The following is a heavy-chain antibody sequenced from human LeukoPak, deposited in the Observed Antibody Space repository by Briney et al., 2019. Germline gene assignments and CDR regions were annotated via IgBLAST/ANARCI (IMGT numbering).Heavy chain of an antibody. J-gene: IGHJ4*02. CDR2: IKSKTDGGTT. CDR1: GFTFSDYN. V-gene: IGHV3-15*01. D-gene: IGHD1-7*01. CDR3: TTDLLDLRLFDY. Sequence: GGSLRLSCAASGFTFSDYNMNWVRQSPGKGLEWVGRIKSKTDGGTTDYAAPVKGRFTISGDDSKNTLYLQMNSLKTEDTAVYYCTTDLLDLRLFDYWGQGTLVTVSS.